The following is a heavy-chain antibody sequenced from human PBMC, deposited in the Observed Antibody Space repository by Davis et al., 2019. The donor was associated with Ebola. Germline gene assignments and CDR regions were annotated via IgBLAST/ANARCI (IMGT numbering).Heavy chain of an antibody. CDR3: ARAEDTAMPSDS. V-gene: IGHV3-69-1*02. CDR1: GFIFRNYV. J-gene: IGHJ4*02. CDR2: LGTSADT. D-gene: IGHD5-18*01. Sequence: GESLKISCAASGFIFRNYVMSWVRQAPGKGLEWVSTLGTSADTYYADSVKGRFTISRDNAKNSVYLQMNSLRAEDTAVYYCARAEDTAMPSDSWGQGTLVTVSS.